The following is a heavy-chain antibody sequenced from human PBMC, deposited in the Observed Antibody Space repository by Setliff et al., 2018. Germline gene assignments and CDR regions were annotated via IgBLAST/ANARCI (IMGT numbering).Heavy chain of an antibody. J-gene: IGHJ4*02. CDR3: AKSSSVWAAAAMSHY. CDR1: GFTFSSYA. D-gene: IGHD6-13*01. V-gene: IGHV3-23*01. Sequence: GGSLRLSCAASGFTFSSYAMSWVRQAPGKGLEWVSAISGSGGSTYCADSVKGRFTISRDNSKNTLYLQMNSLRAEDTAVYYCAKSSSVWAAAAMSHYWGQGTLVTVSS. CDR2: ISGSGGST.